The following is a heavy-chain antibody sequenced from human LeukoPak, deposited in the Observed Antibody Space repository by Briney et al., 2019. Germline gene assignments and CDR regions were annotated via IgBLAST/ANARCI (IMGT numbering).Heavy chain of an antibody. D-gene: IGHD2-2*01. V-gene: IGHV1-69*02. CDR3: ASPRALYCSSTSCQTANGAFDI. Sequence: ASVKVSCKASGGTFSSYTISWVRQAPGQGLEWMGRIIPILGIANYAQKFQGRVTITADKSTSTASMELSSLRTEDTAVYYCASPRALYCSSTSCQTANGAFDIWGQGTMVTVSS. CDR2: IIPILGIA. CDR1: GGTFSSYT. J-gene: IGHJ3*02.